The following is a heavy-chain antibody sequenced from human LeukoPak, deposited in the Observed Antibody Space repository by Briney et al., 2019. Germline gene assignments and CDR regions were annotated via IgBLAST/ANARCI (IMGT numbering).Heavy chain of an antibody. V-gene: IGHV4-39*07. Sequence: SETLSLTCAVSGASIRSSGSFWGWFRQPPGKGLELLGTISHSGTTYYNPSLKSRVTISVDTSKNQFSLKLSSVTAADTAVYYCARGGSEYDFWSGYYGDYWGQGTLVTVSS. CDR2: ISHSGTT. CDR1: GASIRSSGSF. D-gene: IGHD3-3*01. J-gene: IGHJ4*02. CDR3: ARGGSEYDFWSGYYGDY.